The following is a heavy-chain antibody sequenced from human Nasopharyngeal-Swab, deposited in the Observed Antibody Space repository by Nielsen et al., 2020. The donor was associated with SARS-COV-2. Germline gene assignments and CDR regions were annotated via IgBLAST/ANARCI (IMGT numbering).Heavy chain of an antibody. CDR2: INPNSGGT. J-gene: IGHJ4*02. CDR1: GYTFTGYY. CDR3: ARDCPYCSGGSCYCGGIEFDY. D-gene: IGHD2-15*01. V-gene: IGHV1-2*02. Sequence: ASVKVSCKASGYTFTGYYMHWVRQAPGQGLEWMGWINPNSGGTNYAQKFQGRVTMTTDTSTSTAYMELRSLRSDDTAVYYCARDCPYCSGGSCYCGGIEFDYWGQGTLVTASS.